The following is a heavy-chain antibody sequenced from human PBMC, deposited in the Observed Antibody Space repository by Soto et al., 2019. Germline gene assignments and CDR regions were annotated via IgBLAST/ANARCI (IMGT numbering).Heavy chain of an antibody. CDR2: IIPIFGTA. D-gene: IGHD1-7*01. V-gene: IGHV1-69*13. Sequence: VKVSCKASGGTCSSYAISWVRQAPGQGLEWMGGIIPIFGTANYAQKFQGRVTITADKSTSTAYMELSSLRSEDTAVYYCASGGAGTNWFDPWGQGTLVTVSS. CDR3: ASGGAGTNWFDP. CDR1: GGTCSSYA. J-gene: IGHJ5*02.